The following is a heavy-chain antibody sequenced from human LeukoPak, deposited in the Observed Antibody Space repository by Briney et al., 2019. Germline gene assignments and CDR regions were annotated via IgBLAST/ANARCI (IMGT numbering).Heavy chain of an antibody. V-gene: IGHV4-39*01. CDR3: ARHPFWSANWGYYMDV. D-gene: IGHD3-3*01. CDR2: ISYSGNT. J-gene: IGHJ6*03. Sequence: SETLSLTCSVSGGSISSSRYYWGWIPQPPGKGLEWIGGISYSGNTYYNPSLRRRVTVSVDTSKKQFSLKMTSVAAADAAVYYCARHPFWSANWGYYMDVWGKGTTVTVSS. CDR1: GGSISSSRYY.